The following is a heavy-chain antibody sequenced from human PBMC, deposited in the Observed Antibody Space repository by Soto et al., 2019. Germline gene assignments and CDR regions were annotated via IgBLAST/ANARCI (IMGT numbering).Heavy chain of an antibody. V-gene: IGHV4-4*07. CDR3: ATMLNSGFYRPEADYFYYGMDV. CDR1: GGTISGYY. CDR2: MDTSGGT. J-gene: IGHJ6*02. D-gene: IGHD3-22*01. Sequence: PSETLSLTGTVPGGTISGYYWSWTRQPAGKGQEGIGRMDTSGGTNYNPSLKSRITMSPDTSKNQFSLKLRSVTAADTAIYCCATMLNSGFYRPEADYFYYGMDVWGQGTTVTVSS.